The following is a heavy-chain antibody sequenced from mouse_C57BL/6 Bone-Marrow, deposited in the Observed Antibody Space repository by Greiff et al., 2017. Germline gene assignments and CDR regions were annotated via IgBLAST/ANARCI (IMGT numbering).Heavy chain of an antibody. V-gene: IGHV5-16*01. D-gene: IGHD1-1*01. Sequence: EVKVEESEGGLVQPGSSMKLSCTASGFTFSDYYMAWVRQVPEKGLEWVANINYDGSSTYYLDSLKSRFIISRDNAKNILYLQMSSLKSEDTATYYCARDITLYGSSYWYFDVWGTGTTVTVSS. CDR3: ARDITLYGSSYWYFDV. CDR1: GFTFSDYY. CDR2: INYDGSST. J-gene: IGHJ1*03.